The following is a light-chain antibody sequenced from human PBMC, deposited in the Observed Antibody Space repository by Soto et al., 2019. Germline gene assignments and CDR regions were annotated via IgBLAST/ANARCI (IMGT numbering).Light chain of an antibody. Sequence: QSVLTQPASVSGSPGQSITISCTGTSSDVGGYNYVSWYQHHPGKAPKLMIYDVSNRPSGVSNRFSGSKSGNTASLIISGLQAEDEADYYCSSYTSSSTLSTYVFETGTKVTVL. CDR2: DVS. J-gene: IGLJ1*01. CDR3: SSYTSSSTLSTYV. V-gene: IGLV2-14*03. CDR1: SSDVGGYNY.